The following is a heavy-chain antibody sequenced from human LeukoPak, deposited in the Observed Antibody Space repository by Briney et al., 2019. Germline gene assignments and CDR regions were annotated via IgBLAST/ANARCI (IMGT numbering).Heavy chain of an antibody. CDR3: AKSYGAFAQALDY. J-gene: IGHJ4*02. D-gene: IGHD4-17*01. V-gene: IGHV3-43*02. CDR2: ITGDGSNT. CDR1: GFTFDDYD. Sequence: PGGSLRLSCAASGFTFDDYDMHWVRQAPGKGLEWVSLITGDGSNTYYADSVKGQFTISRDNSKNSLYLQMNSLKTEDTALYYCAKSYGAFAQALDYWGQGNLVTVSS.